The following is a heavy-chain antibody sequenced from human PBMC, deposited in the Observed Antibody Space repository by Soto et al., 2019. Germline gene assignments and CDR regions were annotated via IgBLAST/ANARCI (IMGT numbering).Heavy chain of an antibody. Sequence: QVQLVQSGAEVKKPGASVKVSCKASGITFSTYAIHWVRQAPGQSLEWMGWIITGNGNTRYSQNFQGRVTLTRDTSASTAYMDLSSLRSEDTSIYYCARAISGYVTWGQGTLVTVSS. J-gene: IGHJ5*02. CDR3: ARAISGYVT. CDR1: GITFSTYA. CDR2: IITGNGNT. V-gene: IGHV1-3*04. D-gene: IGHD5-12*01.